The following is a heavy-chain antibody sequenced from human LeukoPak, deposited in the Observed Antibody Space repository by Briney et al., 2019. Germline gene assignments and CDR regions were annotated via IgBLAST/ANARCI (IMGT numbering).Heavy chain of an antibody. J-gene: IGHJ4*02. Sequence: TGGSLRLSCAASGFTFSSYWMHWVRQAPGKGLVWVSRINSDGSSTSYADSVKGRFTISRDNAKNTLYLQMNSLRTEDTAVYYCAKVRWDNSGWYYLDYWGQGTLVTVSS. V-gene: IGHV3-74*01. CDR3: AKVRWDNSGWYYLDY. CDR2: INSDGSST. D-gene: IGHD6-19*01. CDR1: GFTFSSYW.